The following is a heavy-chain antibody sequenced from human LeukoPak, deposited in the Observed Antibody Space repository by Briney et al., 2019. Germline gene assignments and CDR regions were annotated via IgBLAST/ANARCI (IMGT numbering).Heavy chain of an antibody. CDR1: GFTFSSYS. D-gene: IGHD6-13*01. V-gene: IGHV3-21*01. CDR3: ARVGIAAAGAPDY. J-gene: IGHJ4*02. Sequence: GGSLRLSCAVSGFTFSSYSMNWVRHAPGKGLEWVSSISSSSSYIYYADSVKGRFTISRDNAKNSLYLQMNSLRAEDTAVYYCARVGIAAAGAPDYWGQGTLVTVSS. CDR2: ISSSSSYI.